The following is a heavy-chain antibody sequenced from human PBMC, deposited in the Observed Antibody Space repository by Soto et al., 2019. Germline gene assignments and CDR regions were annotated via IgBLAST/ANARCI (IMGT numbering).Heavy chain of an antibody. CDR2: MKPHSGII. CDR1: GHTFTTYD. J-gene: IGHJ5*02. V-gene: IGHV1-8*01. Sequence: ASVKVSCKASGHTFTTYDINWVRQATGLGLEWMGWMKPHSGIIGYAQKFQGRVTMTRDTSINTAYLELRNLRSEDTALYYCVRGKFWFDTWGQGTLVTVSS. CDR3: VRGKFWFDT.